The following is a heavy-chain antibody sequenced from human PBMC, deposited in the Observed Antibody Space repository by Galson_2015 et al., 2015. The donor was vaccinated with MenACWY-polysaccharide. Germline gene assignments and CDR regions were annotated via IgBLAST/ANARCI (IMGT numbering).Heavy chain of an antibody. CDR1: GFTFHDFW. CDR3: ARDGVAAAGTKGWFAP. J-gene: IGHJ5*02. V-gene: IGHV3-7*01. CDR2: IKQDGSEK. D-gene: IGHD6-25*01. Sequence: SLRLSCAASGFTFHDFWMNWVRQTPGKGLEWVASIKQDGSEKYYVDSVKGRFTISRDNTKNSLDLQMNSLRGEDTAIYYCARDGVAAAGTKGWFAPWGQGILVTVSS.